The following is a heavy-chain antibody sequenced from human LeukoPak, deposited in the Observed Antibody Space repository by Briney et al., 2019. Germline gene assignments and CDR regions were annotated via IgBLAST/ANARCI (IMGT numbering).Heavy chain of an antibody. D-gene: IGHD6-13*01. V-gene: IGHV3-30*02. CDR3: AKDRPIAAAGTLDY. J-gene: IGHJ4*02. CDR2: IRYDGSNK. CDR1: GFTFSSYG. Sequence: GGSLRLSCAASGFTFSSYGMHWVRQAPGKGLEWVAFIRYDGSNKYYADSVKGRFTISRDNSKNTLYLQMNSLRAEDTAVYYCAKDRPIAAAGTLDYRGQGTLVTVSS.